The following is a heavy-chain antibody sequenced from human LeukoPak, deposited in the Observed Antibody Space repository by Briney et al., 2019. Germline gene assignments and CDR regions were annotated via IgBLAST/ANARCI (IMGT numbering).Heavy chain of an antibody. V-gene: IGHV3-74*01. CDR1: GFTFSNYL. Sequence: PGGSLRLSCAASGFTFSNYLMDWVRQAPGKGLVWVSRINSDGSATSYADSVKGRFTISRDNAKNTLHLQMNSLRVEDTAVYYCATLGVTTNPGDWFDPWGQGTPVTVSS. J-gene: IGHJ5*02. CDR3: ATLGVTTNPGDWFDP. D-gene: IGHD2-21*02. CDR2: INSDGSAT.